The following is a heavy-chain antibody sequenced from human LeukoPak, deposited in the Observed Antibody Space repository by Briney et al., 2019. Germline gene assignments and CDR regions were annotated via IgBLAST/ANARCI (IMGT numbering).Heavy chain of an antibody. CDR3: AHCYEILTGYSSLDY. D-gene: IGHD3-9*01. CDR1: GFSLSPSGVG. J-gene: IGHJ4*02. V-gene: IGHV2-5*02. Sequence: SGPTLVNPTQTPTLTCTFSGFSLSPSGVGVGWIRQPPGKALEWLALIYWDDDKRYSPSLKSRLTISKDTSKNQVVLTMTNMDRVDTATYYCAHCYEILTGYSSLDYWGQGTLVTVSS. CDR2: IYWDDDK.